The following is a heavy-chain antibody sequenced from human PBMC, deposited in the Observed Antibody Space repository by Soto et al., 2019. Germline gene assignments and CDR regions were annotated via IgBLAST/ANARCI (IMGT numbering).Heavy chain of an antibody. CDR2: IYPGDSDT. V-gene: IGHV5-51*01. CDR3: ARGFRAYSSSSGWLDP. CDR1: GYSFTSYW. Sequence: GESLKISCKGSGYSFTSYWIGWVRQMPGKGLEWMGIIYPGDSDTRYSPSFQGQVTISADKSISTAYLQWSSLKASDTAMYYCARGFRAYSSSSGWLDPGGQGTMVTVYS. D-gene: IGHD6-6*01. J-gene: IGHJ5*02.